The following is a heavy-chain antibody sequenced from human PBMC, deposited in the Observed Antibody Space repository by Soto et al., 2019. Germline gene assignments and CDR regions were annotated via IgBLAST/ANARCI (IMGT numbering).Heavy chain of an antibody. V-gene: IGHV3-11*04. CDR1: GFTFSDYY. J-gene: IGHJ4*02. Sequence: PGGSLRLSCAASGFTFSDYYMSWIRQAPGKGLEWVSYISSSSSTIYHVDSVKGRFTISRDNAKNSLFLQMNSLRDEDTAVYYCARSSYYSSGWYLDYWGQGTPVTVSS. CDR2: ISSSSSTI. D-gene: IGHD6-19*01. CDR3: ARSSYYSSGWYLDY.